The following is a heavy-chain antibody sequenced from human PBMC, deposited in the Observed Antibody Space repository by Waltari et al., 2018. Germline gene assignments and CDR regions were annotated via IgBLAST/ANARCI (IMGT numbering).Heavy chain of an antibody. D-gene: IGHD4-17*01. CDR3: ARQSSRGPDYGDHGGY. CDR1: GFTFSSYS. CDR2: ISSSSSYI. J-gene: IGHJ4*02. V-gene: IGHV3-21*01. Sequence: EVQLVESGGGLVKPGGSLRLSCAASGFTFSSYSMNWVRQAPGKGLEWVSSISSSSSYIYYADSVKGRFTISRDNAKNSLYLQMNSLRAEDTAVYYCARQSSRGPDYGDHGGYWGQGTLVTVSS.